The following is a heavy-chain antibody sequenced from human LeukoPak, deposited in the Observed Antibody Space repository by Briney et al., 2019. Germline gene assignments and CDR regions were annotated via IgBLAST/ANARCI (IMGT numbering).Heavy chain of an antibody. CDR3: ARVSPGNGSAYGDYYYYYYMDV. Sequence: GGSLRLSRAASGFTFSDYYMSWIRRAPGKGLEWVSYISSSGSTIYYADSVKGRFTISRDNAKNSLYLQMNSLRAEDTAVYYCARVSPGNGSAYGDYYYYYYMDVWGKGTTVTVSS. CDR2: ISSSGSTI. V-gene: IGHV3-11*01. CDR1: GFTFSDYY. D-gene: IGHD4-17*01. J-gene: IGHJ6*03.